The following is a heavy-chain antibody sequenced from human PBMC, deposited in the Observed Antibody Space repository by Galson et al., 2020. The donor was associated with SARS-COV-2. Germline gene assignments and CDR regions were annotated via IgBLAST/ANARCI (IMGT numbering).Heavy chain of an antibody. CDR3: TRLHYGEYAPEAFDI. CDR1: GTSISSGSYS. CDR2: ISHSGGT. V-gene: IGHV4-30-2*01. Sequence: SETLSLTCAVSGTSISSGSYSWNWIRQPPGKGLEWIGYISHSGGTYYNPSLKSRVTISGDRSKNQFSLRLSSVTAADTAVYYCTRLHYGEYAPEAFDIWGPGTRVTVAS. J-gene: IGHJ3*02. D-gene: IGHD4-17*01.